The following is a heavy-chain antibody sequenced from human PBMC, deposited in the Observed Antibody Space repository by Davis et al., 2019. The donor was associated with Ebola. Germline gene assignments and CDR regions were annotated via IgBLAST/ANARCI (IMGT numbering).Heavy chain of an antibody. D-gene: IGHD2-2*01. Sequence: GESLKISCAASGFTFSSYWMSWVRQAPGKGLEWVANIKQDGSEKYYVDSVKGRFTISRDNSKNTLYLQMNSLRAEDTAVYYCANHGNIVVVPILRGMDVWGQGTTVTVSS. CDR1: GFTFSSYW. CDR2: IKQDGSEK. CDR3: ANHGNIVVVPILRGMDV. V-gene: IGHV3-7*03. J-gene: IGHJ6*02.